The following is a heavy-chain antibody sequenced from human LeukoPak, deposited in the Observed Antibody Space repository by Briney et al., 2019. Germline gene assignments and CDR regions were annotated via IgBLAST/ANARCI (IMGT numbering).Heavy chain of an antibody. D-gene: IGHD4-23*01. J-gene: IGHJ3*02. V-gene: IGHV1-8*01. CDR2: MNPNSGNT. Sequence: ASVKVSCKASGYTFTSYDINWVRQATGQGREWMGWMNPNSGNTGYAQKFQGRVTMTRTTSITTAYMELSSLRSEDTAVYYCARVHYGGNVDAFDIWGQGTMVTVSS. CDR1: GYTFTSYD. CDR3: ARVHYGGNVDAFDI.